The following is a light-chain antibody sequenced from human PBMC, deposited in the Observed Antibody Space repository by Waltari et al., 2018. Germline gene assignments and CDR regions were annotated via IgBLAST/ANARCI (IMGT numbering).Light chain of an antibody. CDR2: GNN. V-gene: IGLV1-40*01. J-gene: IGLJ2*01. Sequence: QPVLTQPPSVSGTPGQRVTTSCSGSTSNIGAGHDVHWYQPLPGTAPKLLIYGNNHRPSGVPDRFSGSKSGTSASLAITGLQADDEADYFCQSFDNMLSGGVVFGGGTKLAVL. CDR1: TSNIGAGHD. CDR3: QSFDNMLSGGVV.